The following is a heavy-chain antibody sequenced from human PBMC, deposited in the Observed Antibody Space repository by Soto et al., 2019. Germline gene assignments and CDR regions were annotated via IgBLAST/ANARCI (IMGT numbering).Heavy chain of an antibody. V-gene: IGHV2-5*02. CDR3: AHSPPPTVSTSAEYFQH. J-gene: IGHJ1*01. D-gene: IGHD4-17*01. Sequence: QITLNESGPPLVKPTQTLTLTCTFSGFSLSTSGVGVGWIRQPPGKALEWLALIYWDDDKRYSPSLKSRLTITKDTAKTQVVLTMTNMDPVDAATYYCAHSPPPTVSTSAEYFQHWGRGTLVTVSS. CDR1: GFSLSTSGVG. CDR2: IYWDDDK.